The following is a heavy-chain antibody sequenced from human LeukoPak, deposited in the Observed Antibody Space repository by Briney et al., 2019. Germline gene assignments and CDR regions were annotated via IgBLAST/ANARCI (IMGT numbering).Heavy chain of an antibody. CDR3: ARAVAGPFGC. J-gene: IGHJ4*02. CDR2: IYYSGST. D-gene: IGHD6-19*01. CDR1: GGSISSYY. Sequence: SETLSLTCTVSGGSISSYYWSWIRQPPGKGLEWIGYIYYSGSTNYSPSLKSRVTISVDTSKNQFSLKLNSVTAADTAVYYCARAVAGPFGCWGQGTLVTVSS. V-gene: IGHV4-59*01.